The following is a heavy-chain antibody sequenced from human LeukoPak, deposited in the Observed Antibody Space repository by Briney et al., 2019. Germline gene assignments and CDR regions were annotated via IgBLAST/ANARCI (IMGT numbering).Heavy chain of an antibody. J-gene: IGHJ4*02. CDR2: IYYSGST. CDR3: ARADYDFWSGYSAFDY. V-gene: IGHV4-59*01. CDR1: GGSISRYY. Sequence: SETLSLTCTVSGGSISRYYWSWIRQPPGKGLEWIGYIYYSGSTNYNPSLKSRVTISVDTSKNQFSLKLSSVTAADTAVYYCARADYDFWSGYSAFDYWGQGTLDSVFS. D-gene: IGHD3-3*01.